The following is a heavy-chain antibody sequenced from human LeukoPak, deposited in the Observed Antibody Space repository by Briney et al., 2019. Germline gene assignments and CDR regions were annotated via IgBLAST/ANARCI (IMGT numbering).Heavy chain of an antibody. CDR2: IYTSGST. CDR3: ARDQYYYGSGSYRLDY. CDR1: GGSISSYY. V-gene: IGHV4-4*07. D-gene: IGHD3-10*01. Sequence: KSSETLSLTCTVSGGSISSYYWSWIRQPAGKGLEWIGRIYTSGSTNYNPSLKSRVTMSVDTSKNQFSLKLSSVTAADTAVYYCARDQYYYGSGSYRLDYWGQGTLVTVSS. J-gene: IGHJ4*02.